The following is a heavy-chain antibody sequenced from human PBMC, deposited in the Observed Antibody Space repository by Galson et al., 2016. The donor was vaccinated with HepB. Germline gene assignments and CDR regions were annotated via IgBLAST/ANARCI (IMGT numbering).Heavy chain of an antibody. Sequence: SLRLSCAASGFTFNNYAMSWVRQAPGKGLTWISSISGSGASIYYAKSVRRRFTISRDNSKSTLYLQMESLRAEDKAVYYCAKGLGELLSPQYFGMDVWGLGTTVTAS. CDR3: AKGLGELLSPQYFGMDV. J-gene: IGHJ6*02. V-gene: IGHV3-23*01. CDR1: GFTFNNYA. D-gene: IGHD3-10*01. CDR2: ISGSGASI.